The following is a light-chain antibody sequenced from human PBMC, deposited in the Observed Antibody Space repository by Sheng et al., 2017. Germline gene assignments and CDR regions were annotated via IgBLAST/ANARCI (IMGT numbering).Light chain of an antibody. V-gene: IGKV3-15*01. CDR2: AAS. J-gene: IGKJ3*01. Sequence: EIVLTQSPVTLSVSLGERATLSCRASQSVRSNLVWYQQKPGQAPRLVISAASTRAIGIPARFSGSGSGTDFTFTINSLQPEDFATYYCQQYDHLPFTFGPGTKVDFK. CDR3: QQYDHLPFT. CDR1: QSVRSN.